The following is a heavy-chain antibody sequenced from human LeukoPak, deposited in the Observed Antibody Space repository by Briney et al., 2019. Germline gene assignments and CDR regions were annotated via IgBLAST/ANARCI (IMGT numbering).Heavy chain of an antibody. V-gene: IGHV4-39*07. CDR3: ARSQVDSSGHTLYLPI. Sequence: SETLSLTCTVSGGSISSSSYYWGWIRQPPGKGLEWIGSIYYSGSTYYNPSLKSRVTISVDTSKNQFSLKLSSVTAADTAVYYCARSQVDSSGHTLYLPIWGQGTLVTVSS. D-gene: IGHD3-22*01. CDR2: IYYSGST. CDR1: GGSISSSSYY. J-gene: IGHJ4*02.